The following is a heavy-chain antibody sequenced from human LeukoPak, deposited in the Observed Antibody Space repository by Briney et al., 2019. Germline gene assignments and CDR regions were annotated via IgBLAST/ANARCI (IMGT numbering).Heavy chain of an antibody. CDR1: GYTFTSYG. V-gene: IGHV1-18*01. CDR3: ARDRSGIYYDSSGYSDY. CDR2: ISAYNGNT. D-gene: IGHD3-22*01. Sequence: ASVKVSCKASGYTFTSYGIGWVRQAPGQGLEWMGWISAYNGNTNYAQKLQGRVTMTTDTSTSTAYMVLRSLRSDDTAVYYCARDRSGIYYDSSGYSDYWGQGTLVTVSS. J-gene: IGHJ4*02.